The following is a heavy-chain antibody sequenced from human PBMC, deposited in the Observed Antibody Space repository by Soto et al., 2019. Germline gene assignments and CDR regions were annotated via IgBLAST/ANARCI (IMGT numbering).Heavy chain of an antibody. CDR3: ARFPSGSPFDY. J-gene: IGHJ4*02. CDR1: GGSISSYY. V-gene: IGHV4-59*08. Sequence: PSETLSLTCTVSGGSISSYYWSWIRQPPGKGLEWIGYIYYSGSTNYNPSLKSRVTISVDTSKNQFSLKLSSVTAADTAVYYCARFPSGSPFDYWGQGTLVTVS. D-gene: IGHD3-10*01. CDR2: IYYSGST.